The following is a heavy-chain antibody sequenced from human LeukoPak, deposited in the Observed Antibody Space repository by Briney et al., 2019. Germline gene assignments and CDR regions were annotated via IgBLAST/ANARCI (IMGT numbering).Heavy chain of an antibody. J-gene: IGHJ4*02. D-gene: IGHD3-3*01. V-gene: IGHV3-72*01. Sequence: GGSLRLSCAVSGFTFSDHYMDWVRQAAGKGLEWVGRRRNRDHRYRTEYAASVKGRFTISRHESKNSRYRQMNSLEIEDAAMYYCVRGHDAFDYWGPGTLVTVSS. CDR1: GFTFSDHY. CDR3: VRGHDAFDY. CDR2: RRNRDHRYRT.